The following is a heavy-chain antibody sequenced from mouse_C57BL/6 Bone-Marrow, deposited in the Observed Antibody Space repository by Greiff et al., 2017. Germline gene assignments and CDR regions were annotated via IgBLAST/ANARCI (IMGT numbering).Heavy chain of an antibody. D-gene: IGHD2-1*01. J-gene: IGHJ3*01. CDR2: IRSKSNNYAT. V-gene: IGHV10-1*01. Sequence: EVMLVESGGGLVQPKGSLKLSCAASGFSFNTYAMNWVRQAPGKGLEWVARIRSKSNNYATYYADSVKDRFTISRDDSESMLYLQMNNLKTEDTAMYYCVRHVYYGNYRFAYWGQGTLVTVSA. CDR3: VRHVYYGNYRFAY. CDR1: GFSFNTYA.